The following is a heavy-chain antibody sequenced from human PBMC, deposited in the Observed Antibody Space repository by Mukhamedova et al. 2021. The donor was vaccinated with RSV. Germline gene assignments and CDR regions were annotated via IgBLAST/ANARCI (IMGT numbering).Heavy chain of an antibody. J-gene: IGHJ3*02. Sequence: EWIGYIYYSGSTYYNPSLKSRVTISVDTSKNQFSLKLSSVTAADTAMYYCARCTIFGVAADAFDIWGQGTMVTVSS. CDR2: IYYSGST. V-gene: IGHV4-30-4*01. D-gene: IGHD3-3*01. CDR3: ARCTIFGVAADAFDI.